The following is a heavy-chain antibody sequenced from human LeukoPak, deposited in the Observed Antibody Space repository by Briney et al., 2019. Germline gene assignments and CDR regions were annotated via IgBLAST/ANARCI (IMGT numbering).Heavy chain of an antibody. CDR1: GFTFGNSW. Sequence: GGSLRLSCAASGFTFGNSWVHWVRQAPGKGLVGVSLINADGSTATYADSVKGRFTISRDNARNTLSLQMNSLTIEDTAVYYCVVVVEPPDSDGFDVWGQGTMITVSS. CDR2: INADGSTA. CDR3: VVVVEPPDSDGFDV. D-gene: IGHD1-14*01. J-gene: IGHJ3*01. V-gene: IGHV3-74*01.